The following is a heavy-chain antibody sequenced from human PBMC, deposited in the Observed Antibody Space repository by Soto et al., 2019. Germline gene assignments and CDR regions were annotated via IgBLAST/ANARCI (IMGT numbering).Heavy chain of an antibody. CDR2: ISYDGSNK. Sequence: LRLSCAASGFTFSSYGMHWVRQAPGKGLEWVAVISYDGSNKYYADSVKGRFTISRDNSKNTLYLQMNSLRAEDTAVYYCAKLGGRDSSGYLGIWGQGTMVTV. CDR3: AKLGGRDSSGYLGI. J-gene: IGHJ3*02. V-gene: IGHV3-30*18. D-gene: IGHD3-22*01. CDR1: GFTFSSYG.